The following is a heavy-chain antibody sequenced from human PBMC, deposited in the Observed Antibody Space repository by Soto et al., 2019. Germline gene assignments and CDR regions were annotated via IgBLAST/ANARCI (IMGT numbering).Heavy chain of an antibody. V-gene: IGHV1-69*01. Sequence: QVQLVQSGAEVKKPGSSVKVSCKASGGTFSSYAISWVRQAPGQGLEWMEGIIPIFGTANNAQKFQGRVTITADESTSTAYMELSSLRSEDTAVYYCARGYSSSWTGYYGMDVWGQGTTVTVSS. J-gene: IGHJ6*02. D-gene: IGHD6-13*01. CDR2: IIPIFGTA. CDR1: GGTFSSYA. CDR3: ARGYSSSWTGYYGMDV.